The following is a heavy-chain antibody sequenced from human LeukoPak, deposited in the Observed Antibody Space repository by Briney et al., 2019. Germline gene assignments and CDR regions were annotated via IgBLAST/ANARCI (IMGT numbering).Heavy chain of an antibody. Sequence: GGSLRLSCAASGFTVSSNYMSWVCQAPGKGLEWVSIIYSGGSTYYADSVKGRFTISRDNSKNTLYLQMNSLRAEDTAVYFCVRVGYSYGYGDWNHFDYWGQGTLVTVSS. CDR1: GFTVSSNY. CDR2: IYSGGST. D-gene: IGHD5-18*01. CDR3: VRVGYSYGYGDWNHFDY. V-gene: IGHV3-66*02. J-gene: IGHJ4*02.